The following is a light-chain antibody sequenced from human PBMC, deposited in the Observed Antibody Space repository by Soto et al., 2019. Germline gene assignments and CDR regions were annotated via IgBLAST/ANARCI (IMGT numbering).Light chain of an antibody. Sequence: DIQMTQSPSSLSASVGDRVTITCRASQSISSYLNWYQQKPGKAPKHLIYAASSLQSGVPSRFSGSASGTDFTLTISSLQPEDFATYYCQQSYSTPRITFGPGTRLEIK. J-gene: IGKJ5*01. CDR3: QQSYSTPRIT. V-gene: IGKV1-39*01. CDR1: QSISSY. CDR2: AAS.